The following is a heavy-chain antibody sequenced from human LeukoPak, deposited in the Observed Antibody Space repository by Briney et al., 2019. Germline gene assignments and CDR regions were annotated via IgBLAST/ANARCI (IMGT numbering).Heavy chain of an antibody. CDR2: IIPIFGTA. J-gene: IGHJ4*02. CDR3: ARDSEYYGSGSYYGDPFDY. Sequence: SVKVSCKASGGTFSSYAISWVRQAPGQGLEWMGGIIPIFGTANYAQKFQGRVTITADESTSTAYMELRSLRSEDTAVYYCARDSEYYGSGSYYGDPFDYWGQGTLVTVSS. V-gene: IGHV1-69*01. D-gene: IGHD3-10*01. CDR1: GGTFSSYA.